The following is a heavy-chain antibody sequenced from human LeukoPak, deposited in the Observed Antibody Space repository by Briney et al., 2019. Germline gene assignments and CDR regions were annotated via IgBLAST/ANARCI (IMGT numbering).Heavy chain of an antibody. CDR3: ARGRSHHSH. V-gene: IGHV4-4*02. CDR2: IKDSGRT. Sequence: PSETLSLTCAVSGGSISTNWWSWVRQPPGKGLEWIGEIKDSGRTNYNTSLTGRVTISIDTSKSQFSLKLTSVTAADTAVYYCARGRSHHSHWGQGTLVTVSS. D-gene: IGHD1-14*01. J-gene: IGHJ4*02. CDR1: GGSISTNW.